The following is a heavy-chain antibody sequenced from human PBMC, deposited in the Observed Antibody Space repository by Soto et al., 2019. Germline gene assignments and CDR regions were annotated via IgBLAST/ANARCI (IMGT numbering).Heavy chain of an antibody. J-gene: IGHJ5*02. V-gene: IGHV1-69*06. Sequence: QVQLVQSGAEVKKPGSSVKVSCKASGGTFRSYAISWVRQAPGQGLEWMGGIIPIFGTANYAQKFQGRVTITADKSTSTAYMELSSLRSEDTAVYYCAGDLTYYYDSSGRNWFDPWGQGTLVTVSS. CDR1: GGTFRSYA. CDR3: AGDLTYYYDSSGRNWFDP. CDR2: IIPIFGTA. D-gene: IGHD3-22*01.